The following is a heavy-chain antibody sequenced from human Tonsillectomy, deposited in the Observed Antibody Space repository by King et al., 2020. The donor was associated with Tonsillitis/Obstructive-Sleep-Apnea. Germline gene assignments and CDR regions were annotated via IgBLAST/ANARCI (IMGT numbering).Heavy chain of an antibody. CDR2: IIPILDIT. J-gene: IGHJ4*02. Sequence: EQLVQSGAEVKKPGSSVKVSCKASGDTFTYYGISWVRQAPGQGLEWMGRIIPILDITNYAQKFQGRVTITADTSTSTAYMELSSLRSEDTAVYYCARDAGYCTTTTCYKPLDSLGQGTLVTVSS. V-gene: IGHV1-69*09. D-gene: IGHD2-2*02. CDR3: ARDAGYCTTTTCYKPLDS. CDR1: GDTFTYYG.